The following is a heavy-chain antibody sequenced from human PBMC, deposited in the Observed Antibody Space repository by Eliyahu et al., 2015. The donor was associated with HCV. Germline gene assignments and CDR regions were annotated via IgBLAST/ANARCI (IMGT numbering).Heavy chain of an antibody. CDR1: GFXFSSYA. J-gene: IGHJ4*02. V-gene: IGHV3-23*01. D-gene: IGHD3-22*01. CDR3: AKGGYDSSGYYSYYFDY. Sequence: EVQLLESGGGLVQPGGSLRLSCAASGFXFSSYAMSWVRQAPGKGLEWVSAISGSGGSTYYADSVKGRFTISRDNSKNTLYLQMNSLRAEDTAVYYCAKGGYDSSGYYSYYFDYWGQGTLVTVSS. CDR2: ISGSGGST.